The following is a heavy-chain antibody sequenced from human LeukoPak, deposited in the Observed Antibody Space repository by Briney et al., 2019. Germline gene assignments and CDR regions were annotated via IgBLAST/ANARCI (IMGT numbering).Heavy chain of an antibody. D-gene: IGHD3-22*01. V-gene: IGHV4-39*07. CDR2: IYYSGST. CDR1: GGSISSSSYY. J-gene: IGHJ3*02. CDR3: ATPVVVRYGDAFDI. Sequence: PSETLSLTCTVSGGSISSSSYYWGWIRQPPGKGLEWIGSIYYSGSTYYNPSLKSRVTISVDTSKNQFSLKLSSVTAADTAVYYCATPVVVRYGDAFDIWGQGTVVTVSS.